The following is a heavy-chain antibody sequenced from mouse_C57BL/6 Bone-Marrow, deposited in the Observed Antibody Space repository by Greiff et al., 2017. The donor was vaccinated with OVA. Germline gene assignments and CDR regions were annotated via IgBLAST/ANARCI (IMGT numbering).Heavy chain of an antibody. Sequence: VQLQQSGAELVRPGTSVKVSCKASGYAFTNYLIEWVKQRPGQGLEWIGVINPGSGGTNYSEKFKGKATLTADKSSSTAYMQLSSLTSEDSAVYFCAGLRNYAMDYWGQGTSVTVTS. V-gene: IGHV1-54*01. CDR2: INPGSGGT. D-gene: IGHD1-1*01. CDR1: GYAFTNYL. CDR3: AGLRNYAMDY. J-gene: IGHJ4*01.